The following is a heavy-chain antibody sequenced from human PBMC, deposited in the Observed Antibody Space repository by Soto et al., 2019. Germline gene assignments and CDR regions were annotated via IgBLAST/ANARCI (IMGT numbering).Heavy chain of an antibody. CDR2: ISGSGGST. J-gene: IGHJ4*02. V-gene: IGHV3-23*01. CDR1: GFTFSSYA. Sequence: GGSLRLSCAASGFTFSSYAMSWVRQAPGKGLEWVSAISGSGGSTYYADSVKGRFTISRDNSKNTLYLQMNSLRAEDTAVYYCAKVTVVGATHPYYFDYWGQGTLVTVSS. D-gene: IGHD1-26*01. CDR3: AKVTVVGATHPYYFDY.